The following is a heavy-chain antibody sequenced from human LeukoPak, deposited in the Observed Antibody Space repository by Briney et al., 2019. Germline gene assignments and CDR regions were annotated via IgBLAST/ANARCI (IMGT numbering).Heavy chain of an antibody. CDR2: INPSGGST. J-gene: IGHJ3*02. D-gene: IGHD1/OR15-1a*01. CDR1: GYTFTSYY. CDR3: ATRTSALDAFDI. Sequence: ASVKVSCKASGYTFTSYYMHWVRQAPGQGLEWMGIINPSGGSTSYAQKFQGRVTMTRDTSTSTVYMELSSLRSEDTAVYYCATRTSALDAFDIWGQGTMVTVSS. V-gene: IGHV1-46*01.